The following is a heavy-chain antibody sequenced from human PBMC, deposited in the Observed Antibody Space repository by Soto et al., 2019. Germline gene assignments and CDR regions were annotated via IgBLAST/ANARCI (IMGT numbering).Heavy chain of an antibody. V-gene: IGHV3-23*01. CDR1: GFTFSSYA. J-gene: IGHJ4*02. CDR3: AKASTYEYVWGSFRYYFDN. Sequence: GGSLRLSCAASGFTFSSYAMSWVRQAPGKGLEWVSGISGSGDRTHYADSVKGRFTISRDNFKNTLYLQMDSLRAEDTAVYYCAKASTYEYVWGSFRYYFDNWGQGTLVTVSS. CDR2: ISGSGDRT. D-gene: IGHD3-16*02.